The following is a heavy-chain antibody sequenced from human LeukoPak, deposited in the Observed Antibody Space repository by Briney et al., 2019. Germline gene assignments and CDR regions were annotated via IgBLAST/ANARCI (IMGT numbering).Heavy chain of an antibody. D-gene: IGHD3-10*01. Sequence: GGSLRLSCAGSGFTVNSNYMSWVRQAPGKGLEWVSVIYGGGTTYYADSVKGRFTISRDSSKNTLYLQMNNLRAEDTAVYYCARLPMFRGNPQFDPWGQGTLVTVSS. J-gene: IGHJ5*02. V-gene: IGHV3-53*01. CDR1: GFTVNSNY. CDR2: IYGGGTT. CDR3: ARLPMFRGNPQFDP.